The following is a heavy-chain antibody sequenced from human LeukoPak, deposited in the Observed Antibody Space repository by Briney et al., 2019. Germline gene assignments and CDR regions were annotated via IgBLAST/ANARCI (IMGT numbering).Heavy chain of an antibody. Sequence: SETLSLTCTVSGGSISSGGYYWSWIRQPPGKGLEWIGYIYHSGSTYYNPSLKSRVTISVDRSKNQFSLKLSSVTAADTAVYYCARTGGIAARIYYFDYWGQGTLVTVSS. V-gene: IGHV4-30-2*01. J-gene: IGHJ4*02. CDR2: IYHSGST. CDR3: ARTGGIAARIYYFDY. D-gene: IGHD6-6*01. CDR1: GGSISSGGYY.